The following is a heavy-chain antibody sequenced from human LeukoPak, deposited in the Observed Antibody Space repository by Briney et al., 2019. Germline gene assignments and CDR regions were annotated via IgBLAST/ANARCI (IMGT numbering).Heavy chain of an antibody. D-gene: IGHD2-2*01. V-gene: IGHV3-21*01. CDR2: ISSSSDYI. Sequence: GGSLRLSCAASGFTFSSYSMNWVRQAPGKGLEWVSAISSSSDYIFYADSMQGRLTISRDNAVNSLFLQMNSLRAEDTAVYYCASRYCTSTNCYAFDIWGQGTVVTVSS. J-gene: IGHJ3*02. CDR3: ASRYCTSTNCYAFDI. CDR1: GFTFSSYS.